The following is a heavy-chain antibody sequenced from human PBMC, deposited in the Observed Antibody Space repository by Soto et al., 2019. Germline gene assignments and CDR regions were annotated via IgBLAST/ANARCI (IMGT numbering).Heavy chain of an antibody. CDR1: GGSISSGDYY. J-gene: IGHJ4*02. CDR3: ARAQLGSMISDY. CDR2: TYYTGST. V-gene: IGHV4-30-4*01. Sequence: QVQLQESGPGLVKPSQTLSLTCTVSGGSISSGDYYWTWIRQPPGKGLEWIGYTYYTGSTYYKPSLKCRVTISVDTSKNQFSLNLTSVTAADTAIYYCARAQLGSMISDYWGQGTLVTVSS. D-gene: IGHD3-22*01.